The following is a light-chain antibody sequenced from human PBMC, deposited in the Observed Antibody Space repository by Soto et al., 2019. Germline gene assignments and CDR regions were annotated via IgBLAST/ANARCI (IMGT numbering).Light chain of an antibody. J-gene: IGKJ5*01. CDR3: QQYVTSPIT. CDR2: GVS. CDR1: QSLSSNY. Sequence: EIVLTQSPGTLSLSPGERATLSCRASQSLSSNYLAWYHQKSGQAPRLLIYGVSTRATGIPDRFSGSGSGTDFTLTISRLEPEDFAVYYCQQYVTSPITFGQGTRLEIK. V-gene: IGKV3-20*01.